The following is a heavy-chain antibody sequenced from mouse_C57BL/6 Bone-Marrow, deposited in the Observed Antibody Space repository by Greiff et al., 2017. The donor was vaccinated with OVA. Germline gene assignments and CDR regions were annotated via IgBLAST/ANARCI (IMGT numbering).Heavy chain of an antibody. CDR1: EYEFPSHD. Sequence: EVKLMESGGGLVQPGESLKLSCESNEYEFPSHDMSWVRKTPEKRLELVAAINSDGGSTYYPDTMERRFIISRDNIKKTLYLQMSSLRSEDTALYYCASLNYYGSSDWYFDVWGTGTTVTVSS. CDR3: ASLNYYGSSDWYFDV. J-gene: IGHJ1*03. D-gene: IGHD1-1*01. V-gene: IGHV5-2*01. CDR2: INSDGGST.